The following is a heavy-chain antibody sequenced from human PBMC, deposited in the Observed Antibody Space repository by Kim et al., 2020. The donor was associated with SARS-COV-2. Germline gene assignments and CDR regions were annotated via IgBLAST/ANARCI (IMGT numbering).Heavy chain of an antibody. D-gene: IGHD2-21*01. CDR1: GGTFSSYA. J-gene: IGHJ6*02. V-gene: IGHV1-69*13. Sequence: SVKVSCKASGGTFSSYAISWVRQAPGQGLEWMGGIIPIFGTANYAQKFQGRVTITADESTSTAYMELSSLRSEDTAVYYCARDGGDGYRHPMYYYYYGMDVWGQGTTVTVSS. CDR3: ARDGGDGYRHPMYYYYYGMDV. CDR2: IIPIFGTA.